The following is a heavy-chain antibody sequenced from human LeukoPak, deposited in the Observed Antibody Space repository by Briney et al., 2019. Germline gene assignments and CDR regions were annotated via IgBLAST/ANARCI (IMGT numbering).Heavy chain of an antibody. Sequence: PSETLSLTCTVSGGSISSSTYYGGWIRQSPGKGLEWIGSIFYSGSTYYNPSLKSRVTISVDTSKNQFSLKLSSVTAADTAVYYCARDILGYYDSSGYRYHAFDIWGQGTMVTVSS. CDR1: GGSISSSTYY. J-gene: IGHJ3*02. D-gene: IGHD3-22*01. CDR3: ARDILGYYDSSGYRYHAFDI. V-gene: IGHV4-39*07. CDR2: IFYSGST.